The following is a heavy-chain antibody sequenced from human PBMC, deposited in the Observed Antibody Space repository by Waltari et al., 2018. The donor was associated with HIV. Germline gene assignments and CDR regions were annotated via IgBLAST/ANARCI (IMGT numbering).Heavy chain of an antibody. J-gene: IGHJ4*02. CDR1: GFTFGDYA. CDR3: TGNYGGQYYFDN. Sequence: EVQLVESGGALVKPGRSLRLSCTASGFTFGDYAMSWFRQAPGKGLEWVGFIRSKPYGGTTEYAASVKCRFTISRDDSKSIAYLQMNSLKTEDTAVYYCTGNYGGQYYFDNWGQGTLVTVSS. CDR2: IRSKPYGGTT. V-gene: IGHV3-49*05. D-gene: IGHD4-17*01.